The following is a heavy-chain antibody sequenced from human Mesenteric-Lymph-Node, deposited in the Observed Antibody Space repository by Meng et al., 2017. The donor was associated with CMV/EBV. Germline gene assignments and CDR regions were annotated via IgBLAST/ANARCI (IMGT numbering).Heavy chain of an antibody. J-gene: IGHJ4*02. Sequence: SETLSLTCTVSGGSISSGNYYYWSWIRQHPGKGLEWIGSIYYSGSTYYNPSLKSRVTISVDTSKKQFSLKLTSVTAADTAVYYCASSPAAADTIHFDYWGQGTLVTVSS. V-gene: IGHV4-31*03. CDR3: ASSPAAADTIHFDY. CDR2: IYYSGST. CDR1: GGSISSGNYYY. D-gene: IGHD6-13*01.